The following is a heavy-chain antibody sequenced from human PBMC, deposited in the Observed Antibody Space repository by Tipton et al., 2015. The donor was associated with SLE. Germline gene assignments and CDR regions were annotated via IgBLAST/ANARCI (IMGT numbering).Heavy chain of an antibody. CDR1: GGSFSGYY. D-gene: IGHD5-24*01. V-gene: IGHV4-34*01. CDR2: INHGGST. Sequence: GLVKPSETLSLTCAVYGGSFSGYYWNWIRQPPGKGLEWIGDINHGGSTNYNPSLKSRVTISVDTSKNQFSLRLSSVTAADTAAYYCARSRDGYNADGFEIWGQGTMVTVSS. CDR3: ARSRDGYNADGFEI. J-gene: IGHJ3*02.